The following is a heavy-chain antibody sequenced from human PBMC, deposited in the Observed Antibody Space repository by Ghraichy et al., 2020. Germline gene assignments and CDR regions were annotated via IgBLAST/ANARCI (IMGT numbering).Heavy chain of an antibody. Sequence: GESLNISCAASGFTFSSYGMHWVRQAPGKGLEWVAVIWYDGSNKYYADSVKGRFTISRDNSKNTLYLQMNSLRAEDTAVYYCARDAYYYDSSGYYGLKYYFDYWGQGTLVTVSS. D-gene: IGHD3-22*01. CDR1: GFTFSSYG. CDR2: IWYDGSNK. V-gene: IGHV3-33*01. CDR3: ARDAYYYDSSGYYGLKYYFDY. J-gene: IGHJ4*02.